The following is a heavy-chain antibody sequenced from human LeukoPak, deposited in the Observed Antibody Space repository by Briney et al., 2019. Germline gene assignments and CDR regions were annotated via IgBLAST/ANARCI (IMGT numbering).Heavy chain of an antibody. CDR2: ISGSGGST. J-gene: IGHJ4*02. CDR3: AKDPGQLLSPRGYYFDY. D-gene: IGHD2-2*01. Sequence: PGGSLRLSCAASGFTFSSYAMSWVRQAPGKGLEWVSAISGSGGSTYYADSVKGRFTISRDNSKNTLYLQMNSLRAEDTAVYYCAKDPGQLLSPRGYYFDYWGQGTLVTVSS. V-gene: IGHV3-23*01. CDR1: GFTFSSYA.